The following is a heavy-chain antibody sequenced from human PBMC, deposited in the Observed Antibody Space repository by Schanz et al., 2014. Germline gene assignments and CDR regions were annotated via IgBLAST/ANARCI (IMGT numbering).Heavy chain of an antibody. D-gene: IGHD3-10*01. CDR1: GGSISSSNW. CDR2: IYHSGRT. CDR3: ARAQGVIRLYYGVDV. J-gene: IGHJ6*02. Sequence: QVQLQESGPGLVKPSGTLSLTCAFSGGSISSSNWWSWVRQPPGKGLEWIGEIYHSGRTNYNPSLKSRVTISVDKSNNEFSLKLSSVTAADTAVYYCARAQGVIRLYYGVDVWGQGTTVTVSS. V-gene: IGHV4-4*02.